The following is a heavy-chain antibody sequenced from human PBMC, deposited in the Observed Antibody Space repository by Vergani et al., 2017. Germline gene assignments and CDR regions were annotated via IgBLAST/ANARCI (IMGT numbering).Heavy chain of an antibody. J-gene: IGHJ6*02. Sequence: QVQLVESGGGVVQPGRSLRLSCAASGFTFSSYGMHWVRPAPGKGLEWVAVISYDGSNKYYADSVKSRFTISRDNSMNTLYLQMNSLRAEDTAVYYCANAFVDCSGGSCYLGYYYYGMDVWGQGTTVTVSS. V-gene: IGHV3-30*18. CDR2: ISYDGSNK. CDR1: GFTFSSYG. CDR3: ANAFVDCSGGSCYLGYYYYGMDV. D-gene: IGHD2-15*01.